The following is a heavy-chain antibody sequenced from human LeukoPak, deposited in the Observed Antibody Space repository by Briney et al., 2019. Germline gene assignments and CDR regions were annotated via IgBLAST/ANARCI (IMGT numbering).Heavy chain of an antibody. J-gene: IGHJ4*02. V-gene: IGHV1-18*01. D-gene: IGHD5-18*01. CDR2: ISAYNGHT. CDR1: GYTFTSYG. CDR3: ARAGNTAMVTPSDY. Sequence: ASVKVSCKASGYTFTSYGISWVRQAPGQGLEWMGWISAYNGHTNYAQKLQGRVTMTTDTSTSTAYMELRSLRSDDTAVYYCARAGNTAMVTPSDYWGQGTLVTVSS.